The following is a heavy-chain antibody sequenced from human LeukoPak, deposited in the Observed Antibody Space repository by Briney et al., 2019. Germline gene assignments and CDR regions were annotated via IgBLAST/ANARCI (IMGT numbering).Heavy chain of an antibody. V-gene: IGHV5-51*01. Sequence: PGESLKISCKGSGYSFTSYWSGWVRQMPGKGLELMGIIYPGDSDTRYSPSFQGQVTISADRYISTAYLQWSTLKPSETAMYDCARHKTDSRGSRFDYWGQGTLVTVSS. D-gene: IGHD1-26*01. CDR3: ARHKTDSRGSRFDY. CDR1: GYSFTSYW. J-gene: IGHJ4*02. CDR2: IYPGDSDT.